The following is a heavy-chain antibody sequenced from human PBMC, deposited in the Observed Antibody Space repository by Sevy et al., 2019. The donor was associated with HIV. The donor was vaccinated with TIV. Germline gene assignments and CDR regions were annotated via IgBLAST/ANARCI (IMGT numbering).Heavy chain of an antibody. J-gene: IGHJ3*02. V-gene: IGHV3-21*01. CDR1: GFTFNTYS. D-gene: IGHD5-12*01. CDR2: ITFASNYI. Sequence: GGSLRLSCAASGFTFNTYSMNWVRQAPGKGLEWVSSITFASNYIYYPESVRGRFTISRDNTKNSLYLQMNSLRADDTAVYYCAGDLRREMATFEAFDIWGQGTMVTVSS. CDR3: AGDLRREMATFEAFDI.